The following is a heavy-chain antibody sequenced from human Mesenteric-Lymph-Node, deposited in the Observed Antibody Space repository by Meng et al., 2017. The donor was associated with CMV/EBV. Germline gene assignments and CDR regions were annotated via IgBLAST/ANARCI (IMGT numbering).Heavy chain of an antibody. Sequence: LRLSCDTSVFTFSSYGMSWVRQAPGKRLGCVSSISSSSSYMYCADSVKGQFTISRDNAKNSLYLQMNSLRAEDTAVYYCARAHAFDIWGQGTMVTVSS. V-gene: IGHV3-21*01. CDR1: VFTFSSYG. CDR2: ISSSSSYM. CDR3: ARAHAFDI. J-gene: IGHJ3*02.